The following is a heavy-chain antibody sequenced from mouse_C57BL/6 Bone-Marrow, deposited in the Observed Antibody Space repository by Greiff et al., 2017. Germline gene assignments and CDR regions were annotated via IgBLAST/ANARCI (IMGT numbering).Heavy chain of an antibody. V-gene: IGHV14-4*01. CDR3: TTPLITTVVAKWYFDV. CDR1: GFNIKDDY. CDR2: IDPENGAT. Sequence: VHVKQSGAELVRPGASVKLSCTASGFNIKDDYMHWVKQRPEQGLEWIGWIDPENGATEYASKFQGKATITADTSSNTAYLQLSSLTSEDTAVYYCTTPLITTVVAKWYFDVWGTGTTVTVSS. J-gene: IGHJ1*03. D-gene: IGHD1-1*01.